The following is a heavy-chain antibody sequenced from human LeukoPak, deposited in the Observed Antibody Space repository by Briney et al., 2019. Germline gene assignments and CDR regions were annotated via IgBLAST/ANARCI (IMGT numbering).Heavy chain of an antibody. CDR1: GGSISSYY. Sequence: SETLSLTCTVSGGSISSYYWSWIRQPPGKGLEWIGYIYYSGSTNYNPSLKSRVTISVDTSKNQFSLKLSSVTAADTAVYYCARVPASGVGWYFDLWGRGTLVTVSS. CDR2: IYYSGST. D-gene: IGHD3-10*01. J-gene: IGHJ2*01. V-gene: IGHV4-59*01. CDR3: ARVPASGVGWYFDL.